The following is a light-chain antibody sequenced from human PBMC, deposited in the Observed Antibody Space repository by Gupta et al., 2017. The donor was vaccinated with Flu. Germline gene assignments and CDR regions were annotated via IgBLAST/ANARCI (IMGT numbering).Light chain of an antibody. CDR2: AKK. J-gene: IGLJ2*01. Sequence: QTVRNTWKGDSIRSCYASCYQQKHEQDPLLLIYAKKIRQAGSADRFSGSSSGYAAAVTIAVAQVEEEADYYCNYRDSTDNNQEVFGGGTKRTVL. V-gene: IGLV3-19*01. CDR3: NYRDSTDNNQEV. CDR1: SIRSCY.